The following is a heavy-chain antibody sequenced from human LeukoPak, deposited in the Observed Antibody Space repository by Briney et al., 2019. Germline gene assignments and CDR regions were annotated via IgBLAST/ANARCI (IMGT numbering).Heavy chain of an antibody. CDR3: ARVSIAAAGTFCYFDY. CDR2: IKQDGSEK. D-gene: IGHD6-13*01. V-gene: IGHV3-7*04. CDR1: GFTFSSYW. J-gene: IGHJ4*02. Sequence: GSLRLSCAASGFTFSSYWMSWVRQAPGKGLEWVANIKQDGSEKYYVGSVKGRFTISRDNAKNSLYLQMNSLRAEDTAVYYCARVSIAAAGTFCYFDYWGQGTLVTVSS.